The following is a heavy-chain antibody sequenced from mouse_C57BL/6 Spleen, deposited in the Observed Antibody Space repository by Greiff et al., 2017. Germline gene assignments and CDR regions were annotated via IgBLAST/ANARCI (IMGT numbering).Heavy chain of an antibody. CDR3: ARRIYYDGSSPSYYAMDY. CDR2: IYPGDGDT. V-gene: IGHV1-82*01. CDR1: GYAFSSSW. Sequence: QVQLQQSGPELVKPGASVKISCKASGYAFSSSWMNWVKQRPGKGLEWIGRIYPGDGDTNYNGKFKGKATLTADKSSSTAYMQHSSLTSEDSAVDCCARRIYYDGSSPSYYAMDYWGQGTSVTVSS. J-gene: IGHJ4*01. D-gene: IGHD1-1*01.